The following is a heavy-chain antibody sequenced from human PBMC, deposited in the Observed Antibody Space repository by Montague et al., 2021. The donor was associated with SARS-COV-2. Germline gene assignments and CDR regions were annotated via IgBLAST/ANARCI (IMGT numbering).Heavy chain of an antibody. D-gene: IGHD2-15*01. J-gene: IGHJ3*02. Sequence: NNGSTYYNPSLKSRVTISVDTSKNQFSLKLSSVTAADTAVYYCARDTGISGAFDIWGQGTMVTISS. V-gene: IGHV4-31*02. CDR2: NNGST. CDR3: ARDTGISGAFDI.